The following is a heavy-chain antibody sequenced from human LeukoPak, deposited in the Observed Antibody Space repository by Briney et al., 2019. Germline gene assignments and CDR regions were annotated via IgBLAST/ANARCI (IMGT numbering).Heavy chain of an antibody. Sequence: GGSLRLSWAVSGFTFSNYWMSWVRQAPGKGLEWVAHIKQDESEKYYVDSVKGRFTISRDNAKNSLYLQMNSLRAEDTAIYYCARDKIVGASKFDYWGQGTLVTVSS. CDR2: IKQDESEK. CDR1: GFTFSNYW. CDR3: ARDKIVGASKFDY. D-gene: IGHD1-26*01. V-gene: IGHV3-7*01. J-gene: IGHJ4*02.